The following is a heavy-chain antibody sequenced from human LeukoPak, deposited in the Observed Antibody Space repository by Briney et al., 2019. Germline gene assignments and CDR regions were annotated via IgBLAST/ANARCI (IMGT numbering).Heavy chain of an antibody. J-gene: IGHJ3*02. D-gene: IGHD4-11*01. V-gene: IGHV1-69*13. CDR3: ARDAVTVFDAFDI. CDR1: GGTFSSYA. CDR2: IIPIFGTA. Sequence: ASVKVSCKASGGTFSSYAISWVRQAPGQGLEWVGGIIPIFGTANYAQKFQGRVTITADESTSTAYMELSSLRSEDTAVYYCARDAVTVFDAFDIWGQGTMVTVSS.